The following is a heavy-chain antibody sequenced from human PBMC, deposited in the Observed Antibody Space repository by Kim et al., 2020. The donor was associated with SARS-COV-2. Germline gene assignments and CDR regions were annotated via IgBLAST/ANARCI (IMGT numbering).Heavy chain of an antibody. CDR1: GYTITSYA. CDR2: INTNTGNP. D-gene: IGHD6-13*01. CDR3: ARDLWAAAGRGGKDY. Sequence: ASVKVSCKASGYTITSYAMNWVRQVPGQGLEWMGWINTNTGNPTYAQGFTGRFVFSLDTSVSTAYLQISSLKAEDTAVYYCARDLWAAAGRGGKDYWGQGTLVTVSS. J-gene: IGHJ4*02. V-gene: IGHV7-4-1*02.